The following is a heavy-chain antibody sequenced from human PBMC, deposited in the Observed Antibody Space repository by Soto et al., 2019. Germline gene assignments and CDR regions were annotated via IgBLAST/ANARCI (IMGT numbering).Heavy chain of an antibody. D-gene: IGHD3-10*01. CDR3: ARDTYYYGSGSSSPYYYGMDV. CDR1: GFTFSSYD. V-gene: IGHV3-13*04. J-gene: IGHJ6*02. CDR2: IGTAGDT. Sequence: EVQLVESGGGLVQPGGSLRLSCAASGFTFSSYDMHWVRQATGKGLEWVSAIGTAGDTYYPGSVKGRFTISRENAKNSLYLQMNSLRAGDTAVYYCARDTYYYGSGSSSPYYYGMDVWGQGTTVTVSS.